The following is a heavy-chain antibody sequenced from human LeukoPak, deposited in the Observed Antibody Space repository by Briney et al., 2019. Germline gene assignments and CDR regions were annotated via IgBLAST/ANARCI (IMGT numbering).Heavy chain of an antibody. V-gene: IGHV1-2*02. CDR2: INPNSGGT. D-gene: IGHD3-10*01. J-gene: IGHJ3*02. CDR1: GYTFTGYY. CDR3: ARFLAFYAHFYGSGSYYNVPQDDAFDI. Sequence: ASVKVSRKASGYTFTGYYMHWVRQAPGQGLEWMGWINPNSGGTNYAQKFQGRVTMTRDTSISTAYMELSRLRSDDTAVYYCARFLAFYAHFYGSGSYYNVPQDDAFDIWGQGTMVTVSS.